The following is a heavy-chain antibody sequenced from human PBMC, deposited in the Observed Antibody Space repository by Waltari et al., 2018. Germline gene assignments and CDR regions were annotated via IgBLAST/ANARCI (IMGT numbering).Heavy chain of an antibody. CDR2: ISNDGNNK. D-gene: IGHD5-12*01. Sequence: QMRLVESGGGVVQPGRALRLSCAASGFIVSNCNMHWVRQAPGQGLEWVAGISNDGNNKDYADSVKTRFTVSRENSKNTLYLQINSLRDDDTAVYYCVKYSGFDYFFDYWGQGTLVTVSS. V-gene: IGHV3-30*18. J-gene: IGHJ4*02. CDR3: VKYSGFDYFFDY. CDR1: GFIVSNCN.